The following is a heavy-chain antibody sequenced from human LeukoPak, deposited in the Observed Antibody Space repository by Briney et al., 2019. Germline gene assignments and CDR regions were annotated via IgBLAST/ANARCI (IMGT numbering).Heavy chain of an antibody. CDR3: ARVKGSGWYILDY. Sequence: GGSLRLSCAASGFTFSSYSMNWVRQAPGKGLEWVSSISSSSSYIYYADSVKGRFTISRDNAKNSLYLQMNSLRAEDTAAYYCARVKGSGWYILDYWGQGTLVTVSS. CDR1: GFTFSSYS. CDR2: ISSSSSYI. D-gene: IGHD6-19*01. V-gene: IGHV3-21*01. J-gene: IGHJ4*02.